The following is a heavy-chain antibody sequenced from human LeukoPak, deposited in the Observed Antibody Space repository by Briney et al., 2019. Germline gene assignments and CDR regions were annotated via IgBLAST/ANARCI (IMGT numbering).Heavy chain of an antibody. Sequence: PGGSLRLSCAASGFTFSTFTMNWVRQAPGKGLEWVSYLTSSGGTKYYADSVKGRFTISRDNAKNSLFLQMNSLRAEDTAVYYCARTPFGYSDYWGQGTLVTVSS. J-gene: IGHJ4*02. CDR1: GFTFSTFT. D-gene: IGHD5-24*01. CDR2: LTSSGGTK. CDR3: ARTPFGYSDY. V-gene: IGHV3-48*04.